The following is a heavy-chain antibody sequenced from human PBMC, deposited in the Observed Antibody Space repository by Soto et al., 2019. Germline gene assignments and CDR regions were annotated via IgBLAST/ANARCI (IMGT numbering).Heavy chain of an antibody. J-gene: IGHJ6*02. D-gene: IGHD4-17*01. CDR3: ARDGNTVTTDYGMDV. CDR2: ISYDGSNK. CDR1: GFTFSSYA. Sequence: PGGSLRLSCAASGFTFSSYAMHWVRQAPGKGLEWVAVISYDGSNKYYADSVKGRFTISRDNSKNTLYLQMNSLRAEDTAVYYCARDGNTVTTDYGMDVWGQGTTVTVSS. V-gene: IGHV3-30-3*01.